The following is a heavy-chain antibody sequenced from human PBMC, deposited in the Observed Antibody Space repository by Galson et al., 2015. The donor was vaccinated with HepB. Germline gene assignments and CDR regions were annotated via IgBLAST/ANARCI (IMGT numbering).Heavy chain of an antibody. CDR2: INPSGGNT. CDR3: ARAAGYYDSSGYYHGAFDI. J-gene: IGHJ3*02. V-gene: IGHV1-46*01. CDR1: GYTFTSYY. Sequence: SVKVSCKASGYTFTSYYMHWVRQAPGQGLEWMGIINPSGGNTSYAQKFQGRVTMTRDTSTSTVYMELSSLRSEDTAVYYCARAAGYYDSSGYYHGAFDIWGQGTMVTVSS. D-gene: IGHD3-22*01.